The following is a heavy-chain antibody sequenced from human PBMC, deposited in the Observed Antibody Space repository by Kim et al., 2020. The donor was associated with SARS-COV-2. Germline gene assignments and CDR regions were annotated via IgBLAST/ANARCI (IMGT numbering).Heavy chain of an antibody. CDR2: ISSSGSTI. CDR1: GFTFSSYE. D-gene: IGHD2-21*02. CDR3: AGVVTANYYYYYGMDV. Sequence: GGSLRLSCAASGFTFSSYEMNWVRQAPGKGLEWVSYISSSGSTIYYADSVKGRFTISRDNAKNSLYLQMNSLRAEDTAVYYCAGVVTANYYYYYGMDVWGQGTTVTVSS. V-gene: IGHV3-48*03. J-gene: IGHJ6*02.